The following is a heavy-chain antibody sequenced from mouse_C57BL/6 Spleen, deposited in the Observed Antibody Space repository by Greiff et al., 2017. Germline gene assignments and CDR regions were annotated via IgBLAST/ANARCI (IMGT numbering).Heavy chain of an antibody. CDR1: GYAFSSYW. J-gene: IGHJ3*01. CDR3: AIKGDYDGLAWFAY. CDR2: IYPGDGDT. D-gene: IGHD2-4*01. Sequence: VKLQESGAELVKPGASVKISCKASGYAFSSYWMNWVKQRPGKGLEWIGQIYPGDGDTNYNGKFKGKATLTADKSSSTAYMQLSSLTSEDSAVYFCAIKGDYDGLAWFAYWGQGTLVTVSA. V-gene: IGHV1-80*01.